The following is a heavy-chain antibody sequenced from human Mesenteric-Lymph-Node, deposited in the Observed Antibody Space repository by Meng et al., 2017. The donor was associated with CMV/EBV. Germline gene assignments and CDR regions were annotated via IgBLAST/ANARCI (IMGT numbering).Heavy chain of an antibody. CDR3: ARLGYCSSTSCYREFDY. CDR2: INHSGST. CDR1: GGSFSGYY. D-gene: IGHD2-2*02. V-gene: IGHV4-34*01. Sequence: GGSFSGYYWSWIHQPPGKGLEWIGEINHSGSTNYNPSLKSRVTISVDTSKNQFSLKLSSVTAAATAVYYCARLGYCSSTSCYREFDYWGQGTLVTVSS. J-gene: IGHJ4*02.